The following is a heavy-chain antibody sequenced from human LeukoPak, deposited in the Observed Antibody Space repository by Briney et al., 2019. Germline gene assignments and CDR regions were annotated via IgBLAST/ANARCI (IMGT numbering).Heavy chain of an antibody. J-gene: IGHJ4*02. V-gene: IGHV4-59*01. Sequence: PSETLSLTCTVSGGSISSYYWSWIRQSPGKGLEWIGYIYYSGSTNYNPSLKSRVTISVDTSKNQFSLKLSSVTAADTAVYYCARGGYSYGLMNYWGQGTLVTVSS. CDR1: GGSISSYY. D-gene: IGHD5-18*01. CDR3: ARGGYSYGLMNY. CDR2: IYYSGST.